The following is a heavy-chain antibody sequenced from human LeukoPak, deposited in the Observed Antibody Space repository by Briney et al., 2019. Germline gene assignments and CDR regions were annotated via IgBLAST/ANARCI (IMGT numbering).Heavy chain of an antibody. CDR1: GYTFTSYD. Sequence: EASVKVSCKASGYTFTSYDINWVRQATGQGLEWMGWMNPNSGNTGYAQKFQGRVTMTRNTSISTAYMELSSLRSEDTAVYYCARAPTYYDILTGGYYYYGMDVWGQGTTVTVSS. CDR3: ARAPTYYDILTGGYYYYGMDV. D-gene: IGHD3-9*01. J-gene: IGHJ6*02. CDR2: MNPNSGNT. V-gene: IGHV1-8*01.